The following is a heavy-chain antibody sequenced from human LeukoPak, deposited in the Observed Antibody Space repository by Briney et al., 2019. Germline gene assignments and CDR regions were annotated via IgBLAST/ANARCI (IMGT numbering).Heavy chain of an antibody. V-gene: IGHV3-48*02. CDR2: ISSSSSTI. CDR3: ARDPDYGGNSYFDY. Sequence: GGSLRLSCAASGFTSSSYSMNWVRQAPGKGLEWVSYISSSSSTIYYADSVKGRFTISRDNAKNSLYLQMNSLRDEDTAVYYCARDPDYGGNSYFDYWGQGTLVTVSS. D-gene: IGHD4-23*01. CDR1: GFTSSSYS. J-gene: IGHJ4*02.